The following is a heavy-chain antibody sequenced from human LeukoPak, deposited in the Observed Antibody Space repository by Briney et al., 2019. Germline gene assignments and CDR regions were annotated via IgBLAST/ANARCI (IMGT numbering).Heavy chain of an antibody. CDR2: IKQDGSEK. D-gene: IGHD5-18*01. J-gene: IGHJ4*02. CDR3: ARDGYSYGYFFDY. Sequence: GGSLRLSCAASGFTFSDYSMSWVRQAPGKGLEWVANIKQDGSEKYYVDSVKGRFTISRDNAKNSLYLQMNSLRAEDTAVYYCARDGYSYGYFFDYWGQGTLVTVSS. CDR1: GFTFSDYS. V-gene: IGHV3-7*01.